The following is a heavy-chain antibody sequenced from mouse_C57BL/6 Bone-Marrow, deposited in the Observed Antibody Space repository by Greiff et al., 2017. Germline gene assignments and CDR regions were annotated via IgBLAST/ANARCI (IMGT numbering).Heavy chain of an antibody. Sequence: QVQLQQSGAELARPGASVTLSCKASGYTFTSYGISWVQQRTGQGLEWLGEIYPRSGNTYYNAKFKGKATLTADKSSRTAYMELRSLTSEDSTVYVCARSGYYGSSYEFAYWGQGTLVTVSA. CDR2: IYPRSGNT. CDR3: ARSGYYGSSYEFAY. J-gene: IGHJ3*01. D-gene: IGHD1-1*01. CDR1: GYTFTSYG. V-gene: IGHV1-81*01.